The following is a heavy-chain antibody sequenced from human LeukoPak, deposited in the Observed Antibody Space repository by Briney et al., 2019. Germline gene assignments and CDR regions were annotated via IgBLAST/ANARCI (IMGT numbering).Heavy chain of an antibody. CDR3: AREEVYYGDFKIAYYFDY. CDR1: GGSISSSSYY. Sequence: SETLSLTCTVSGGSISSSSYYWGWIRQPPGKGLEWIGSIYYSGTTHYNPSLRSRVTISVDTSKNQFSLELSSVTAADTAVYYCAREEVYYGDFKIAYYFDYWGQGTLVTVSS. V-gene: IGHV4-39*02. D-gene: IGHD4-17*01. CDR2: IYYSGTT. J-gene: IGHJ4*02.